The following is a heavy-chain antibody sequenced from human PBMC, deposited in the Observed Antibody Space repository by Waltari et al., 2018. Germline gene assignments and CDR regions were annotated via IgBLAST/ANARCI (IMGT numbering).Heavy chain of an antibody. CDR3: TKKIELGIDYYYFGMDV. CDR1: GFIFEEYA. D-gene: IGHD7-27*01. CDR2: ISGGGGST. V-gene: IGHV3-43*02. Sequence: EVRLVESGGGVVQPGGSLRLSCATSGFIFEEYALHWVRQAPGKGLEWVSLISGGGGSTACAASGKLRFTITRENSKNSLYLEMSRLRTEHTALYYCTKKIELGIDYYYFGMDVLGQGTTGTVS. J-gene: IGHJ6*02.